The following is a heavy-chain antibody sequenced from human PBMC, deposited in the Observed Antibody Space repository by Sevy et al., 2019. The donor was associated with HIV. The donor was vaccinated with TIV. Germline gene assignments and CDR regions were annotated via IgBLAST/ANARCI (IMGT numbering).Heavy chain of an antibody. CDR1: GFTFSSYA. CDR3: ARDRLWELLPFDY. D-gene: IGHD1-26*01. Sequence: GGSLRLSCAASGFTFSSYAMSWVRQAPGKGLEWVSSITSSSSYKYYADSVKGRFTISRDNAKNSLYLQMNSLRAEDTAVYYCARDRLWELLPFDYWGQGTLVTVSS. CDR2: ITSSSSYK. J-gene: IGHJ4*02. V-gene: IGHV3-21*01.